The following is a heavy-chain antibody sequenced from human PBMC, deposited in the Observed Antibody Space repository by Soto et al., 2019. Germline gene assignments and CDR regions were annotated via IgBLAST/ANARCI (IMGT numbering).Heavy chain of an antibody. J-gene: IGHJ6*02. D-gene: IGHD3-16*01. CDR1: GFTFSGSG. V-gene: IGHV3-73*01. CDR2: IRSKANNYVT. Sequence: PGGSLRLSCAASGFTFSGSGIHWVRQASGKGLEWVGRIRSKANNYVTAYAASVKGRFSISRDDSENTAYLQMNSLKAEDTAVYYCAREGFRRVMSYYGMDVWGQGTTVTV. CDR3: AREGFRRVMSYYGMDV.